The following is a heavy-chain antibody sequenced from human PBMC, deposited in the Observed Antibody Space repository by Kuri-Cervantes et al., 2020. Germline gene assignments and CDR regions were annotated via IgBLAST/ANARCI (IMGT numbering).Heavy chain of an antibody. CDR2: INYHGSQK. CDR1: GFTFSSYW. V-gene: IGHV3-7*01. J-gene: IGHJ3*01. Sequence: GGSLRLSCAASGFTFSSYWMSWVRQAPGKGLEWVANINYHGSQKYYVDSVKGRFTISRDNAKNTLYLQMNSLRAEDTAVYYCASTKRGSNAFDVWGQGTMVTVSS. CDR3: ASTKRGSNAFDV. D-gene: IGHD2-8*01.